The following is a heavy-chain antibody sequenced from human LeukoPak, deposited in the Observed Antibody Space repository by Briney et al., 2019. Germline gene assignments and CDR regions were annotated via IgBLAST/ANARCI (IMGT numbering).Heavy chain of an antibody. D-gene: IGHD6-6*01. Sequence: ASVKVSCKASGYTFTSYGISWVRQAPGQGLEWMGWISAYNGNTNYAQKLQGRVTMTTDTSTSTAYTELRSLRSDDTAVYYCASGKISSSSPAYYYYGMDVWGQGTTVTVSS. CDR3: ASGKISSSSPAYYYYGMDV. CDR2: ISAYNGNT. J-gene: IGHJ6*02. V-gene: IGHV1-18*01. CDR1: GYTFTSYG.